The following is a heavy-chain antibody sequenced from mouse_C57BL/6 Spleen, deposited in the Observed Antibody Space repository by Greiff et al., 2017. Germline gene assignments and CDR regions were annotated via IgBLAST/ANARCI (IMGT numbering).Heavy chain of an antibody. Sequence: QVQLQQPGAELVKPGASVKLSCKASGYTFTSYWMQWVKQRPGQGLEWIGEIDPSDSYTNYNQKFKGKATLTVDTSSSTAYMQLSSLTSEDSAVYYCARYGYLYSMDYWGQGTSVTVSA. CDR2: IDPSDSYT. CDR3: ARYGYLYSMDY. J-gene: IGHJ4*01. D-gene: IGHD1-2*01. CDR1: GYTFTSYW. V-gene: IGHV1-50*01.